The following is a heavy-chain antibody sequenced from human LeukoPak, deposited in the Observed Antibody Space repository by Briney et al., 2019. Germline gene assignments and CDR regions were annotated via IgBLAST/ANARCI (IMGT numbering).Heavy chain of an antibody. J-gene: IGHJ5*02. CDR1: KFTFSTYA. D-gene: IGHD2-2*01. V-gene: IGHV3-23*01. CDR3: AKDDNYCSSTSCPNWFDP. Sequence: GGSLRLSCAASKFTFSTYAMSWVRQAPGKGLEWVSGISGSGGSTYYADSVKGRFTISRDNSKNTLYLQMNSLRAEDTAVYYCAKDDNYCSSTSCPNWFDPWGQGTLVTVSS. CDR2: ISGSGGST.